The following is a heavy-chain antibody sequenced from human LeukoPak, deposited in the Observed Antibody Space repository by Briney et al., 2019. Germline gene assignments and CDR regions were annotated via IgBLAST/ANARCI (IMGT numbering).Heavy chain of an antibody. Sequence: PSETLSLTCSVSGGSITSYYWTWIRQPPGKGLEWIGEINHSGSTNYNPSLKSRVTISVDTSKNQFSLKLTSVTAADTAVYYCASGGWYRGYWGQGTLVTVSS. V-gene: IGHV4-34*01. CDR2: INHSGST. CDR1: GGSITSYY. CDR3: ASGGWYRGY. J-gene: IGHJ4*02. D-gene: IGHD6-19*01.